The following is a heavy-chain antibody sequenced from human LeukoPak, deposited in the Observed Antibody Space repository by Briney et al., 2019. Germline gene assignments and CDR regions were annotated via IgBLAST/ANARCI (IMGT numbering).Heavy chain of an antibody. CDR2: CRNKANSYTT. D-gene: IGHD3-10*01. J-gene: IGHJ4*02. Sequence: GGSLRLSCAASGFTFSDHYMDWVRQAPGKGLEWVGRCRNKANSYTTEYAASVEGRFTISRDDSKNSLYLQMNSLKAEDTAGYYCAGEAGSYGPVVYWGQGTLVTVSS. CDR1: GFTFSDHY. CDR3: AGEAGSYGPVVY. V-gene: IGHV3-72*01.